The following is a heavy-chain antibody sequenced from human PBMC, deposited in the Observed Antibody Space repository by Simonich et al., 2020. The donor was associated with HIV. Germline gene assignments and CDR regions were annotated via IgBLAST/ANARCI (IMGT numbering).Heavy chain of an antibody. D-gene: IGHD1-26*01. V-gene: IGHV3-74*02. CDR2: INSDGSST. J-gene: IGHJ3*02. Sequence: VQLVESGGGVVQPGRSLRLSCAASGFTFSSYWMHWVRQAPEEGRVWVQRINSDGSSTSYADSVKGRFTISRDNAKNTLYLQMNSLRAEDTAVYYCARGVVGASHAFDIWGQGTMVTVSS. CDR3: ARGVVGASHAFDI. CDR1: GFTFSSYW.